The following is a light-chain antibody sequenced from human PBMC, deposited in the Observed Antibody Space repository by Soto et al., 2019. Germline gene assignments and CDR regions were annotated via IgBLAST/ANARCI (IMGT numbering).Light chain of an antibody. V-gene: IGKV1-6*01. CDR3: LQDYNYPWT. CDR1: QGIRND. Sequence: AIQMTQSPSALSASVGDRVTITGRASQGIRNDLGWYQQKPGKAPKLLISAASSLQSGVPSRFSGSGSGTDFTLTISSLQPEDFATYYCLQDYNYPWTFGQGTKVEIK. CDR2: AAS. J-gene: IGKJ1*01.